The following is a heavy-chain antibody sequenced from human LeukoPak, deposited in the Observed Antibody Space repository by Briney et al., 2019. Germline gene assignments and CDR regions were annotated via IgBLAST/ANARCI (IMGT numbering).Heavy chain of an antibody. V-gene: IGHV3-30*02. CDR2: IRYDGSNK. D-gene: IGHD3-3*01. J-gene: IGHJ4*02. CDR3: ATYLDYDFWSGFTDY. CDR1: GFTFSSYG. Sequence: GGSLRLSCAASGFTFSSYGMHWVRQAPGKGLEWVAFIRYDGSNKYYADSVKDRFTIPRDNSKITLYLQMNSLRAEDTAVYYCATYLDYDFWSGFTDYWGQGTLVTVSS.